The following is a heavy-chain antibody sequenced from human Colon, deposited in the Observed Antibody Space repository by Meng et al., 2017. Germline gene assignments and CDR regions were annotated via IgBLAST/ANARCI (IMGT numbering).Heavy chain of an antibody. J-gene: IGHJ4*02. Sequence: QVQLVQSGAEVKKPWASVKVSCKTSGYNFTSYDINWVRQATGQGLEWIGWMNANSGNKDYAWNFQGRVTLTRDTSTSTAYMELSSLRSEDTAVYYCARGLYPSTPAQLIDWGQGTLVTVSS. CDR3: ARGLYPSTPAQLID. V-gene: IGHV1-8*01. D-gene: IGHD2-8*01. CDR1: GYNFTSYD. CDR2: MNANSGNK.